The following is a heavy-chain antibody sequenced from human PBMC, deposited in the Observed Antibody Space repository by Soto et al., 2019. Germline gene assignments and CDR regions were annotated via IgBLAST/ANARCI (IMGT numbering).Heavy chain of an antibody. V-gene: IGHV1-69*13. D-gene: IGHD6-6*01. J-gene: IGHJ4*02. CDR3: ASWSVGAARPWYFDY. CDR1: GGTFSSYA. Sequence: SVKVSCKPSGGTFSSYAFSWVRQAPGQGLEWMGGIIPIFGTANYAQKFQSRVTITADESTSTAYMELSSLRSEDTAVYYCASWSVGAARPWYFDYWGQGTLVTVSS. CDR2: IIPIFGTA.